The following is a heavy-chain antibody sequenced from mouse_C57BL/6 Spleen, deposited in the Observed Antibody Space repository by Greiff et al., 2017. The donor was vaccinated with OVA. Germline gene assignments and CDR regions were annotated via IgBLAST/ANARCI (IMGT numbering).Heavy chain of an antibody. J-gene: IGHJ2*01. V-gene: IGHV1-64*01. CDR2: IHPNSGST. D-gene: IGHD1-1*01. CDR3: AREGYYYGSSHFGY. Sequence: QVQLQQPGAELVKPGASVKLSCKASGYTFTSYWMHWVKQRPGQGLEWIGMIHPNSGSTNYNEKFKSKATLTVDKSSSTAYMQLSSLTSEDSAVYYCAREGYYYGSSHFGYWGQGTTLTVSS. CDR1: GYTFTSYW.